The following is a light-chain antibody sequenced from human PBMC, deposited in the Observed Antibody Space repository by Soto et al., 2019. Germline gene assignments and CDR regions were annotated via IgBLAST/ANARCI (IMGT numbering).Light chain of an antibody. CDR2: RAS. J-gene: IGKJ1*01. CDR1: QSVGASY. V-gene: IGKV3-15*01. Sequence: EIVLTQSPGTLSLSPGERATLSCRASQSVGASYLAWYQQKPGQAPRLLIYRASTRATGIPARFSGSGSGTEFTLTISSLQSEDFAFYYCQQYDNWPPWTFGQGTKVEIK. CDR3: QQYDNWPPWT.